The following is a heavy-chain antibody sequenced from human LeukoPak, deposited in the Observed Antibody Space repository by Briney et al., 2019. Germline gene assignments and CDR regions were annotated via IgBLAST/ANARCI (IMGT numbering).Heavy chain of an antibody. D-gene: IGHD3-22*01. CDR2: IIPILGIA. J-gene: IGHJ3*02. CDR1: GGTFSSYA. CDR3: TREGVYAPDGSGYHRAAFDI. V-gene: IGHV1-69*04. Sequence: SVKVSCKASGGTFSSYAISWVRQAPGQGLEWMGRIIPILGIANYAQKFRGRVTITADKSTNTAHMELSRLESGDTAIYYCTREGVYAPDGSGYHRAAFDIWGQGTVVIVSS.